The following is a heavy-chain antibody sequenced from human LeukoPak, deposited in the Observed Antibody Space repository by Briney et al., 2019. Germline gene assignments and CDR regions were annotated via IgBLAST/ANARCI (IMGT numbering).Heavy chain of an antibody. CDR2: ISGSGGST. J-gene: IGHJ4*02. D-gene: IGHD3-9*01. Sequence: PGGSLRLSCAASGFTFSSYAMSWVRQAPGKGLEWASAISGSGGSTYYADSVKGRFTISRDNSKNTLYLQMNSLRAEDTAVYYCAKFPPILTGYPGNDYWGQGTLVTVSS. CDR3: AKFPPILTGYPGNDY. CDR1: GFTFSSYA. V-gene: IGHV3-23*01.